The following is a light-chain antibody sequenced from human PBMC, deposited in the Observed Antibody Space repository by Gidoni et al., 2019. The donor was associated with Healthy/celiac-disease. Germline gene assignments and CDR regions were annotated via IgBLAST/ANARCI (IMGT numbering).Light chain of an antibody. J-gene: IGKJ2*01. CDR2: DAS. Sequence: DIQMTQSPSTLSASVGDRVTITCRASQSISSWLAWYQQKPGKAPKLLIYDASSLESGVPSRFSGSGSGTEFTLTISSLQPDDFATYYCQQYNSYSWTFXXXTKLEIK. V-gene: IGKV1-5*01. CDR3: QQYNSYSWT. CDR1: QSISSW.